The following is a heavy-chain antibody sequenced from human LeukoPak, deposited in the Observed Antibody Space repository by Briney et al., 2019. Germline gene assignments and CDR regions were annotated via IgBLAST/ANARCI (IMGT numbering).Heavy chain of an antibody. V-gene: IGHV3-21*01. CDR2: ISSSSSYI. J-gene: IGHJ6*03. D-gene: IGHD6-19*01. CDR3: AREGPNSSGWYEGYYYYYYMDV. CDR1: GFTFSSYS. Sequence: GGSLRLSCAASGFTFSSYSMNWVRQAPGKGLEWVSSISSSSSYIYYADSVKGRFTISRDNAKNSLYLQMNSLRAEDTAVYYCAREGPNSSGWYEGYYYYYYMDVWGKGTTVTVSS.